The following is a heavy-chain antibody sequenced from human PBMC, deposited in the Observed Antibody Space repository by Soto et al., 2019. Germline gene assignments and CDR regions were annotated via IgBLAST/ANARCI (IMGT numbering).Heavy chain of an antibody. CDR3: ARGIATGQLDP. CDR2: INPDNGNT. J-gene: IGHJ5*02. V-gene: IGHV1-3*01. Sequence: GASVKVSCKACGYTFTRYTMNWVRQAPGQGLEWMGWINPDNGNTKSSQKFQDRVIITRDTSASTAYMDLSSLGSEDTAVYYCARGIATGQLDPWGQGTLVTVSS. CDR1: GYTFTRYT. D-gene: IGHD2-15*01.